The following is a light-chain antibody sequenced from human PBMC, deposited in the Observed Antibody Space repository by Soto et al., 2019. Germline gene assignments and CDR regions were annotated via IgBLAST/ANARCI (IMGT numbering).Light chain of an antibody. CDR3: MQGTHWPWT. J-gene: IGKJ1*01. V-gene: IGKV2-30*01. CDR2: MVS. Sequence: DVVMTQSPLSLPVTLGQPASISCRSTQHIVYSDGNIYLNWFQQRPGQSPRRLIYMVSNRDSGVPDRFSGSGSGTDFTLKISRVEAEDVGVYYCMQGTHWPWTFGQGTKVEI. CDR1: QHIVYSDGNIY.